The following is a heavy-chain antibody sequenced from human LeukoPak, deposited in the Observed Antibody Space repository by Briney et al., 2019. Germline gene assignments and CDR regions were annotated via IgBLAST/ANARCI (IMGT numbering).Heavy chain of an antibody. CDR2: ISAGGGTT. CDR3: AKDPNLIGAH. J-gene: IGHJ4*02. D-gene: IGHD7-27*01. Sequence: PGGSLRPSCDVAGFALRNYVMSWVRQAPGKGLVWVSAISAGGGTTYYADSVKGRFTISEDDSKDTLYLHMKSLRPEDTAVYYCAKDPNLIGAHWGQGTLVTVSS. V-gene: IGHV3-23*01. CDR1: GFALRNYV.